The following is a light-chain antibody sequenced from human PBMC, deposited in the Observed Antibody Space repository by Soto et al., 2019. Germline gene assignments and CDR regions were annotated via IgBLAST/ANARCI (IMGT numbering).Light chain of an antibody. CDR3: QQRSNWPLT. J-gene: IGKJ4*01. V-gene: IGKV3-11*01. CDR1: QSVRSN. CDR2: GAS. Sequence: EIVLTQSPGTLSLSPGERATLSCMASQSVRSNLAWYQQKPGQAPRLLIYGASTRATGIPAGLSGSGSGTDFTLTITSLEPEDFAVYYCQQRSNWPLTFGGGTKVDIK.